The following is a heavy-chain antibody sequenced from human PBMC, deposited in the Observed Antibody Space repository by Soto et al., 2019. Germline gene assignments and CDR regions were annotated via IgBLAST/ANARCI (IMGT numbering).Heavy chain of an antibody. Sequence: GGSLRLSCAASGFTFSSYSMNWVRQAPGKGLEWVPSISSSSSYIYYADSVKGRFTISRDNAKNSLYLQMNSLRAEDTAVYYCASEFGGSRSGPPFDYWGQGTLVTVSS. D-gene: IGHD3-10*01. V-gene: IGHV3-21*01. CDR1: GFTFSSYS. CDR3: ASEFGGSRSGPPFDY. J-gene: IGHJ4*02. CDR2: ISSSSSYI.